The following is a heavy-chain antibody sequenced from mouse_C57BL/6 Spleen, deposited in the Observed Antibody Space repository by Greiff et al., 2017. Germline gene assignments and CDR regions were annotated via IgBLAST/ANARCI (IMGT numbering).Heavy chain of an antibody. Sequence: EVMLVESEGGLVQPGSSMKLSCTASGFTFSDYYMAWVRQAPEKGLEWVANINYDGSSTYYLDSLKSRFIISRDNAKNILYLQMSSLKSEDTATCYCAKEGYVFYAMDYWGQGTSVTVSS. CDR3: AKEGYVFYAMDY. V-gene: IGHV5-16*01. CDR2: INYDGSST. J-gene: IGHJ4*01. CDR1: GFTFSDYY.